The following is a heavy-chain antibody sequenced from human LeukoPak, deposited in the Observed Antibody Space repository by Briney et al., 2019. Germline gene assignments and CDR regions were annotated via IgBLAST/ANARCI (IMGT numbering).Heavy chain of an antibody. CDR2: ISSSGSTI. Sequence: GGSLRLSCAASGFTFSSYEMNWVRQAPGKGLEWVLYISSSGSTIYYADSVKGRFTISRDNAKNSLYLQMNSLRAEDTAVYYCARDKWGSSTDAFDIWGQGTMVTVSS. V-gene: IGHV3-48*03. CDR3: ARDKWGSSTDAFDI. J-gene: IGHJ3*02. D-gene: IGHD6-6*01. CDR1: GFTFSSYE.